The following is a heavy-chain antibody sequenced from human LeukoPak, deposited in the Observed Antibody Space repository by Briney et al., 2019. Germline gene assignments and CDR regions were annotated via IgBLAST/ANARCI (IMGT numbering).Heavy chain of an antibody. CDR3: ARHPGYFDY. V-gene: IGHV3-30*03. Sequence: GGSLRLSCAASGFTFSSYGMHWVRQAPGKGLEWVAVISYGGSNKYYADSVEGRFTISRDNSKNTLYLQMNSLRAEDTAVYYCARHPGYFDYWGQGTLVTVSS. J-gene: IGHJ4*02. CDR2: ISYGGSNK. CDR1: GFTFSSYG.